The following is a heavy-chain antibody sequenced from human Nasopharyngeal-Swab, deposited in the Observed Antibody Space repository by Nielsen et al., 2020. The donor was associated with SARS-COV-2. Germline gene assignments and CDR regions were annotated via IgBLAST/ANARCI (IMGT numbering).Heavy chain of an antibody. CDR1: GFSLSSYE. Sequence: GGSLRLSCAASGFSLSSYEMNWVRQAPGKGLEWVSYIGSFGSTIYSDSVKGRTTVSRDNAKNSLYLQMNSLRAEDTAVYYCARGDSSGLPQAVYGMDVWGQGTTVSVSS. J-gene: IGHJ6*02. D-gene: IGHD3-22*01. CDR3: ARGDSSGLPQAVYGMDV. V-gene: IGHV3-48*03. CDR2: IGSFGSTI.